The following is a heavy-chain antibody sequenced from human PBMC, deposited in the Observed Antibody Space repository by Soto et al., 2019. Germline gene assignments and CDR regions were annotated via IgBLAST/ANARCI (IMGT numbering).Heavy chain of an antibody. Sequence: QVQLQESGPGLVKPSQTLSLTCTVSGGSISSGDYYWSWIRQPPGKGLEWIGYIYYSGSTYYNPSLKSRVTISVDTSQHQFSLKLSSVTAADTAVYYCARLLVPAAHFDYWGQGTLVTVSS. D-gene: IGHD2-2*01. CDR3: ARLLVPAAHFDY. CDR2: IYYSGST. CDR1: GGSISSGDYY. J-gene: IGHJ4*02. V-gene: IGHV4-30-4*01.